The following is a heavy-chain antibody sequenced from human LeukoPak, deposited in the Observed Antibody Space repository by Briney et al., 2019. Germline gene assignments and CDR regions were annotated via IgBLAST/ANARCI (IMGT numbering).Heavy chain of an antibody. CDR3: AKVNPDSSGFYSPFDY. CDR2: IGNSGGST. V-gene: IGHV3-23*01. D-gene: IGHD3-22*01. J-gene: IGHJ4*02. Sequence: GGSLRLSCAASGFTFSNYAMSWVRRAPGKGLEWVSVIGNSGGSTYYADSVKGRFSISRDNSKNTLYLQMNSLRAEDTAVYYCAKVNPDSSGFYSPFDYWGQGTLVTVSS. CDR1: GFTFSNYA.